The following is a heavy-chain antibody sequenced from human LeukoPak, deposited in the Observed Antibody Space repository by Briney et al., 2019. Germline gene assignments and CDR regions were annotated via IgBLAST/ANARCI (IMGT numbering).Heavy chain of an antibody. Sequence: GASVKVSCKTSGYTFTGYYMHWGRQAPGQGLEWMGWINPNSGGTNYAQKFQGRVTMTRDTSISTAYMELSRLRSDDTAVYYCARVRRWTLRGGYYFDYWGQGTLVTVSS. V-gene: IGHV1-2*02. CDR3: ARVRRWTLRGGYYFDY. J-gene: IGHJ4*02. CDR1: GYTFTGYY. CDR2: INPNSGGT. D-gene: IGHD3-16*01.